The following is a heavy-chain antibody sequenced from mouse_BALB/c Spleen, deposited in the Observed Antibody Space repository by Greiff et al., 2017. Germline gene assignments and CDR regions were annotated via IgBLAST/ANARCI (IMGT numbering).Heavy chain of an antibody. J-gene: IGHJ2*01. V-gene: IGHV3-2*02. D-gene: IGHD2-14*01. CDR2: ISYSGST. CDR3: AKTGTLEVRPLYYLDY. CDR1: GYSITRDYA. Sequence: EVKLLESGPGLVKPSQSLSLTCTVTGYSITRDYAWNWIRQFPGNKLEWMGYISYSGSTSYNPSLKSRISITRDTSKNQFFLQLNSVTTEDTATYYCAKTGTLEVRPLYYLDYWGQGTTLTVSS.